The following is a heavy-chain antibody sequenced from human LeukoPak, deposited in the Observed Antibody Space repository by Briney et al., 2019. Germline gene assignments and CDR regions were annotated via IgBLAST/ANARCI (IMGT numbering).Heavy chain of an antibody. Sequence: QPGGSLRVSCAASGFTFSSYGMHWVRQAPGKGLEWVAVIWYDGSNKYYADSVKGRFTISRDNSKNTLYLQMNSLRAEDTAVYYCARGDYGFAFDIWGQGTMVTVSS. CDR1: GFTFSSYG. D-gene: IGHD4-17*01. CDR3: ARGDYGFAFDI. V-gene: IGHV3-33*01. CDR2: IWYDGSNK. J-gene: IGHJ3*02.